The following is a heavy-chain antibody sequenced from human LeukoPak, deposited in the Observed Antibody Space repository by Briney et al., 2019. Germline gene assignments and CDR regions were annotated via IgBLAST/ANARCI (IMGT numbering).Heavy chain of an antibody. CDR3: ERGNSGYSYGYLFDY. CDR1: GDRVSSNSAA. J-gene: IGHJ4*02. Sequence: SQTLSLTCAISGDRVSSNSAAWNWSCRSPSRGLERLVRKYYRSKLSNDYEVSVKSLITINPETFTNQFSQELNLVTAEDTAVYYCERGNSGYSYGYLFDYWGQGTLVTVSS. D-gene: IGHD5-18*01. V-gene: IGHV6-1*01. CDR2: KYYRSKLSN.